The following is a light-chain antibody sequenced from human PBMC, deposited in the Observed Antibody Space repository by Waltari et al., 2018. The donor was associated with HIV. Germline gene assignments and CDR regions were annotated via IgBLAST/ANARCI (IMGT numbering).Light chain of an antibody. CDR3: QQCYDVVYT. CDR2: DAV. Sequence: DTQMTQSPSSLSASVGYRITITCQASQDIGNYLNWYQHKPGKAPKLLIYDAVNLEAGVPSRFRGSGSGTHFTFTISSLQPEDIATYYCQQCYDVVYTFAQGTKLDIK. V-gene: IGKV1-33*01. J-gene: IGKJ2*01. CDR1: QDIGNY.